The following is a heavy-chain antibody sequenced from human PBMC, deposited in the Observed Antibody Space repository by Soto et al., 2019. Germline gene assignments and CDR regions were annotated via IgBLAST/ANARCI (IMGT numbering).Heavy chain of an antibody. D-gene: IGHD6-13*01. V-gene: IGHV1-18*01. CDR2: ISAYNGNT. CDR1: GYTFTSYG. J-gene: IGHJ6*03. CDR3: ARSLAAAGSSQDYYYYMDV. Sequence: VKVSCKASGYTFTSYGISWVRQAPGQGLEWMGWISAYNGNTNYAQKLQGRVTITTDTSTSTAYMELRSLRSEDTAVYYCARSLAAAGSSQDYYYYMDVWGKGTTVTVSS.